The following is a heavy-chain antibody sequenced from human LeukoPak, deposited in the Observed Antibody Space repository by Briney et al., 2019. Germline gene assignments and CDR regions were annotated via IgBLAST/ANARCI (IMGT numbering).Heavy chain of an antibody. D-gene: IGHD6-19*01. J-gene: IGHJ5*02. CDR1: GFTFSSYA. CDR3: TRLIAVDKAYNWFDP. Sequence: GGSLRLSCAASGFTFSSYAMSWVRQAPGKGLEWVSAISGSGGSTYYADSVKGRFTISRDNSKNTLYLQMNSLKTEDTAVYYCTRLIAVDKAYNWFDPWGQGTLVTVSS. V-gene: IGHV3-23*01. CDR2: ISGSGGST.